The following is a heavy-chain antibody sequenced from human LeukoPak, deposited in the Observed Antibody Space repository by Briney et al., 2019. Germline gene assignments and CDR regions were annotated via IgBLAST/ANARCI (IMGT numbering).Heavy chain of an antibody. CDR3: ASGTYRLGDY. J-gene: IGHJ4*02. D-gene: IGHD3-10*01. CDR2: ISGSGVDT. Sequence: GGSQRLSCAASGFSFSTYAMSWVRQAPGKGLEWVSGISGSGVDTHYADSVKGRFRISRDNSKNTLYLQLNSLRAEDTAVYYCASGTYRLGDYWGLGTLVTVS. CDR1: GFSFSTYA. V-gene: IGHV3-23*01.